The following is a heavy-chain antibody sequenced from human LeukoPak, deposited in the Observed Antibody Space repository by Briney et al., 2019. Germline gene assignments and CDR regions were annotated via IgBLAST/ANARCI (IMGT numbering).Heavy chain of an antibody. J-gene: IGHJ6*03. Sequence: PGGSLRLSCAASGFTFSSYAMSWVRQAPGKGLEWVSGISGSGGSTYYADSVKGRFTISRDNSKNTLYLQMNSLRAEDTAVYYCAKDGQAPSFFGVVTYYYYMDVWGKGTTVTVSS. D-gene: IGHD3-3*01. CDR1: GFTFSSYA. CDR2: ISGSGGST. CDR3: AKDGQAPSFFGVVTYYYYMDV. V-gene: IGHV3-23*01.